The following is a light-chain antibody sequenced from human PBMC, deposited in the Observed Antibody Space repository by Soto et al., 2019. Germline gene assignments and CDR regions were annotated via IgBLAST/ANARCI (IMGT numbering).Light chain of an antibody. V-gene: IGKV3-20*01. CDR1: QTVSSGF. CDR2: GAL. J-gene: IGKJ4*01. CDR3: QQYATSPLT. Sequence: IVLTHTPGTLSLSPGARATLSCRASQTVSSGFLAWYQQKHGQAPSLLIYGALSRATGIPDRFSGSGSGADFALSISRLEPEDFALYYCQQYATSPLTFGGGTKVDIK.